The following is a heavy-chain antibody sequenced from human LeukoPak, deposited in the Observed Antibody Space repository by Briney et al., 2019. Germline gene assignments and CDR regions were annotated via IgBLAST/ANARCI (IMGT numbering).Heavy chain of an antibody. J-gene: IGHJ4*02. Sequence: SETLSLTCTVSGGAISSYYWSWIRQPAGKGLEWIGCIYTSGSTNYNPSLKSRVTMSVDTSKNQFSLKLSSVTAADTAVYYCAGSGWDDRLFDYWGQGTLVTVSS. CDR2: IYTSGST. CDR3: AGSGWDDRLFDY. D-gene: IGHD1-1*01. CDR1: GGAISSYY. V-gene: IGHV4-4*07.